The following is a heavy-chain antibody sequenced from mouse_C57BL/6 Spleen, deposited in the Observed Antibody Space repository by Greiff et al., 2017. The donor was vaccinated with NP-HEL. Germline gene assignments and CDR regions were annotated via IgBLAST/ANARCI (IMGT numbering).Heavy chain of an antibody. CDR3: ARGTGTRGDY. CDR1: GYTFTSYW. V-gene: IGHV1-69*01. J-gene: IGHJ2*01. CDR2: IDPSDSYT. D-gene: IGHD4-1*01. Sequence: VQLQQSGAELVMPGASVKLSCKASGYTFTSYWMHWVKQRPGQGLEWIGEIDPSDSYTNYNQKFKGKSTLTVDKSSSTAYMQLSSLTSEDSAVYYCARGTGTRGDYWGQGTTLTVSS.